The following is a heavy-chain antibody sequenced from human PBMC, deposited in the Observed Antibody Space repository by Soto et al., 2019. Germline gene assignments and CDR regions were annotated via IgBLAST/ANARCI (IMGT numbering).Heavy chain of an antibody. CDR3: AKARTTGTPIRWFDP. V-gene: IGHV3-30*18. J-gene: IGHJ5*02. Sequence: PGGSLRLSCAAPGFTFSSYGMHWVRQAPGKGLEWVAVISYDGSNKYYADSVKGRFTISRDNSKNTLYLQMNSLRAEDTAVYYCAKARTTGTPIRWFDPWGQGTLVTVSS. D-gene: IGHD1-1*01. CDR1: GFTFSSYG. CDR2: ISYDGSNK.